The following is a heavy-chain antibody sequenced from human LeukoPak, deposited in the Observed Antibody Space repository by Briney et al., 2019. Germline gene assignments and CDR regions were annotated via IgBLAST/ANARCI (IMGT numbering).Heavy chain of an antibody. J-gene: IGHJ4*02. Sequence: GGSLRLSCVASGFTFSSYAMHWVRQAPGKGLEYVSAISSNGGSTYYANSVKGRFTISRDNSKNTLYLQMGSLRAEDMAVYYCARDGGSGYHDYWGQGTLVTVSS. CDR3: ARDGGSGYHDY. D-gene: IGHD3-22*01. CDR2: ISSNGGST. V-gene: IGHV3-64*01. CDR1: GFTFSSYA.